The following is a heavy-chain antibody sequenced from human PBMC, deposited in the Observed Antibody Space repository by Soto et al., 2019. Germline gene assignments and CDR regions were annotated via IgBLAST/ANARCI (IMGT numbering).Heavy chain of an antibody. D-gene: IGHD3-9*01. J-gene: IGHJ5*02. CDR1: GYTFTSYY. V-gene: IGHV1-46*01. CDR2: INPSGGST. CDR3: AFDILTGRGLDP. Sequence: ASVKVSCKASGYTFTSYYMHWVRQAPGQGLEWMGIINPSGGSTTYAQKFQGRVTMTRDTSTSTVYMELSSLRSEDTAVYYCAFDILTGRGLDPWGQGTLVTVSS.